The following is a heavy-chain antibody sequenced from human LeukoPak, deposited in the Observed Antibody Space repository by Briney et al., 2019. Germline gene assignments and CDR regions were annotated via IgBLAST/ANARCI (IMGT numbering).Heavy chain of an antibody. V-gene: IGHV1-8*01. CDR1: GYTFTSYD. D-gene: IGHD3-3*01. J-gene: IGHJ4*02. CDR2: MNPNSGNT. Sequence: GASVKVSCKASGYTFTSYDINWVRQATGQGLEWMGWMNPNSGNTGYAQKFQGRVTMTRNTSISTAYMDLSSLRAEDTAVYYCARGVGTYYDFWSGYYITLYYFDYWGQGTLVTVSS. CDR3: ARGVGTYYDFWSGYYITLYYFDY.